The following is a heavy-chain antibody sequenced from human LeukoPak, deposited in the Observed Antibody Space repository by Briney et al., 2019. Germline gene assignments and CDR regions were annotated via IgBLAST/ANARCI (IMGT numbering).Heavy chain of an antibody. CDR1: GYTFTSYG. V-gene: IGHV1-18*01. D-gene: IGHD1-26*01. CDR3: ARAGGSYYSNYYYYMDV. CDR2: ISAYNGST. Sequence: ASVKVSCKASGYTFTSYGISWVRKAPGQGLEWMGWISAYNGSTNYAQKLQGRVTMTTDTSTSTGYMELRSLRSDDSAVYYCARAGGSYYSNYYYYMDVWGKGTTVTVSS. J-gene: IGHJ6*03.